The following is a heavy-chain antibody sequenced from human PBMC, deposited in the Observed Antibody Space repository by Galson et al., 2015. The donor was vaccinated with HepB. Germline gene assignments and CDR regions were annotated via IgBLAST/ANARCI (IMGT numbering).Heavy chain of an antibody. CDR1: GGSISSSSYY. D-gene: IGHD2-2*01. J-gene: IGHJ5*02. Sequence: ETLSLTCTVSGGSISSSSYYWAWIRQPPGKGLEWIGSIHYSGRTYYNPSLKSRVTIYIDTTKNQFSLKLSSMTAADTAVCYCARVGVPAAIGDWFDPWGQGTLVTVSS. CDR2: IHYSGRT. CDR3: ARVGVPAAIGDWFDP. V-gene: IGHV4-39*01.